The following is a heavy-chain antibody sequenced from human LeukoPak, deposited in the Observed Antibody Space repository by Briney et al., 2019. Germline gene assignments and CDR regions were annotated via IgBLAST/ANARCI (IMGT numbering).Heavy chain of an antibody. CDR1: GYTFTGQF. V-gene: IGHV1-2*02. D-gene: IGHD2-2*01. J-gene: IGHJ4*02. CDR3: ARINFRYCSSTSCYAPFDY. Sequence: ASVKVSCKASGYTFTGQFIHWVRQAPGQGLEWMGWINPNSGGTNYAQKFQGRVTMTRDTSISTAYMELSRLRSDDTAVYYCARINFRYCSSTSCYAPFDYWGQGTLVTVSS. CDR2: INPNSGGT.